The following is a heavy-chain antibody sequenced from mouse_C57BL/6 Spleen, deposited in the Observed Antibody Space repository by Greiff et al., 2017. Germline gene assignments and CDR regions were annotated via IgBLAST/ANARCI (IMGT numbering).Heavy chain of an antibody. CDR1: GYTFTGYW. CDR3: ARSLLLWLRRAFAY. V-gene: IGHV1-9*01. Sequence: VQGVESGAELMKPGASVKLSCKATGYTFTGYWIEWVKQRPGHGLEWIGEFLPGSGSTNYNEKFKGKATFTADTSSNTAYMQLSRLTTEDSAIYYCARSLLLWLRRAFAYWGQGTLVTVSA. D-gene: IGHD2-2*01. J-gene: IGHJ3*01. CDR2: FLPGSGST.